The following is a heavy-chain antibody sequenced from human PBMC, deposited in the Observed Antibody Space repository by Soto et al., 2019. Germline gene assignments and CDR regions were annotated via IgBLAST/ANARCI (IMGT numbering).Heavy chain of an antibody. CDR3: ARTRNGGVADSFDS. CDR2: ISRDGSYI. CDR1: GFTLSRHA. Sequence: QVQLVESGGGEVQPGGSLRLSCEASGFTLSRHAIHWVRLTPGRGLGWVLAISRDGSYIYYTDSVKGRFTVSRDNSKNTVFVQMNRLIPDDTALYFCARTRNGGVADSFDSWGQGTRVTVSS. V-gene: IGHV3-30*04. D-gene: IGHD3-3*01. J-gene: IGHJ5*01.